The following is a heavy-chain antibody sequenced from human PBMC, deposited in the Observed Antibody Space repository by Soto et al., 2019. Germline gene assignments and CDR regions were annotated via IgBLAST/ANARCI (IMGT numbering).Heavy chain of an antibody. CDR2: IIPIFATG. J-gene: IGHJ6*02. Sequence: SVKVSCKASGDTFSNYPISWVRQAPGQGLEWMGGIIPIFATGNYAQKFQGRVTITADGAASTAYMELSSLRSEDTAVHYCARGKGMAENYHYYVLDIWAQRTTDTGSS. CDR1: GDTFSNYP. CDR3: ARGKGMAENYHYYVLDI. V-gene: IGHV1-69*13.